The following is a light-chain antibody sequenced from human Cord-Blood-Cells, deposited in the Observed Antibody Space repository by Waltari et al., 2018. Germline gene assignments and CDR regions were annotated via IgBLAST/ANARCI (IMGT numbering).Light chain of an antibody. CDR2: GNS. V-gene: IGLV1-40*01. J-gene: IGLJ2*01. CDR1: RAHIEAGDD. CDR3: QSYDSSLSGSV. Sequence: QSVLTQPPSVSAAPGQRVTTSSTGSRAHIEAGDDVHWYQQLPGTAPKLIIYGNSNRPSAFPDLFSGSKSGTSASLAITGLQAEDEADYYCQSYDSSLSGSVFGGGTKLTVL.